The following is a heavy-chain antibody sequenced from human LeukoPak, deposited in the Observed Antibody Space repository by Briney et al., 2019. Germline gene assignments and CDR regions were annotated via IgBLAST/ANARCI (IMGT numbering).Heavy chain of an antibody. CDR2: ISSSGSTI. CDR3: ARALLWFGESPFDY. J-gene: IGHJ4*02. D-gene: IGHD3-10*01. Sequence: PGGSLRLSCAASGFTFSSYEMNWVRQAPGKGLEWVSYISSSGSTIYYADSVKGRFTISRDNAKNSLYLQMNSLRAEDTAVYYCARALLWFGESPFDYWGQGTLVTVSS. CDR1: GFTFSSYE. V-gene: IGHV3-48*03.